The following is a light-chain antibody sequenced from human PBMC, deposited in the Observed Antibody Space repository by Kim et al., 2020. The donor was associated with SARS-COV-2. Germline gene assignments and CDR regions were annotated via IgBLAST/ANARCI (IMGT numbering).Light chain of an antibody. Sequence: QSITISCTGTSSDVGGYKYVSGYQQHPGKAPKLVIYEFSNRPSGVSNRFSGSKSGNTASLTISGLQAEDEADYYCSSYIRGSTNYVFGTGTKVTVL. CDR2: EFS. CDR1: SSDVGGYKY. J-gene: IGLJ1*01. CDR3: SSYIRGSTNYV. V-gene: IGLV2-14*01.